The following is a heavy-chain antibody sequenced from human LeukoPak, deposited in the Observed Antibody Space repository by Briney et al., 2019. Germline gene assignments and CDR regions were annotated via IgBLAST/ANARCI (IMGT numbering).Heavy chain of an antibody. Sequence: SSETLSLTCTVSGGSISRSYWSWIRQPAGKGLEWIGRVYSSGSTNYNPSLKSRVTMSVDTSKNQFSLKLNSVTAADTAVYYCARDARYYDSTGCSSSYFDPWGQGTLVTVSS. CDR3: ARDARYYDSTGCSSSYFDP. D-gene: IGHD3-22*01. J-gene: IGHJ5*02. V-gene: IGHV4-4*07. CDR2: VYSSGST. CDR1: GGSISRSY.